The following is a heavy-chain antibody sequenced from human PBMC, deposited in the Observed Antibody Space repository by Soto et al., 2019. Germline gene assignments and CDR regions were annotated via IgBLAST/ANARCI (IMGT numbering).Heavy chain of an antibody. CDR3: ARDWVGGSWYFDL. CDR1: GGSFSSYA. V-gene: IGHV1-69*06. J-gene: IGHJ2*01. CDR2: IIPVYGAT. Sequence: QVQLVQSGAEVKKPGSSVKVSCEASGGSFSSYAISWVRQAPGQGLEWMGGIIPVYGATNSAQKFQGRAAITADKSTTTVYLELSGLTSQDTAVYYCARDWVGGSWYFDLWGRGTLVTVSS. D-gene: IGHD3-16*01.